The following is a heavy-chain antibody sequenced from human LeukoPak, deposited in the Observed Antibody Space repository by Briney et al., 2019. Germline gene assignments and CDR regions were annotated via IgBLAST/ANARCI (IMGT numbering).Heavy chain of an antibody. D-gene: IGHD3-22*01. Sequence: PGGSLRLTCAASGFTFRTYWMHGVRRAPGKGLVWVSRISPDGITTTYADSAKGRFTISRDNAKNTLYLQMDSLRVEDTAVYYCVRDGHYHNSAFDPWGQGTLVTVSS. V-gene: IGHV3-74*01. CDR2: ISPDGITT. CDR1: GFTFRTYW. CDR3: VRDGHYHNSAFDP. J-gene: IGHJ5*02.